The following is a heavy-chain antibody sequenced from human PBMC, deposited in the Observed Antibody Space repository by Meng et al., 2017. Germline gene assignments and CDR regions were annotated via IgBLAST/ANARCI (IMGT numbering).Heavy chain of an antibody. CDR1: GFTFSNYP. CDR3: ARAAEMATIDYYYYGMDV. CDR2: LSYDGSNE. D-gene: IGHD5-24*01. Sequence: GKSLKISCAASGFTFSNYPMHWVRQAPGKGLEWVAVLSYDGSNEYYADSVKGRFTISRDNSKNTLYLHMNSLRPEDTAVYYCARAAEMATIDYYYYGMDVWGQGTTVTVSS. J-gene: IGHJ6*02. V-gene: IGHV3-30*04.